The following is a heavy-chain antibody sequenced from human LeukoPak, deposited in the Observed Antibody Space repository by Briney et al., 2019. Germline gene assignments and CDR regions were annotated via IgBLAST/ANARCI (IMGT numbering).Heavy chain of an antibody. CDR2: ISSSGSTI. CDR1: GFTFSSYE. Sequence: PGGSLRLSCAASGFTFSSYEMNWVRQAPGKGLEWVSYISSSGSTIYYADSVKGRFTISRDNAKNSLYLQMNSLRAEDTAVYYCGRGDGRTGTRVYWGQGTLVTVSS. V-gene: IGHV3-48*03. J-gene: IGHJ4*02. D-gene: IGHD1-7*01. CDR3: GRGDGRTGTRVY.